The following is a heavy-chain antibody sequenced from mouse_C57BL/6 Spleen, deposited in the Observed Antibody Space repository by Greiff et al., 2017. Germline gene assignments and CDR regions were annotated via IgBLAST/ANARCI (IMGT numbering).Heavy chain of an antibody. J-gene: IGHJ2*01. CDR3: ARYGSSLDY. CDR2: IDPSVSYT. V-gene: IGHV1-69*01. CDR1: GYTFTSYW. Sequence: VQLQQPGAELVMPGASVKLSCKASGYTFTSYWMHWVKQRPGQGLEWIGEIDPSVSYTNYNQKFKGKSTLTVDKSSSTAYMQLSSLTSEDSAVYYCARYGSSLDYWGQGTTLTVSS. D-gene: IGHD1-1*01.